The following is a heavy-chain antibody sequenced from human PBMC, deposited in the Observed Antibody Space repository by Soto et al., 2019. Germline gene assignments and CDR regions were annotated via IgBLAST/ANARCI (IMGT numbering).Heavy chain of an antibody. J-gene: IGHJ4*02. CDR3: ARDGCRTTSCHDY. Sequence: GGSLRLSCAASGFSVSISHMIWVGQAPGKGLEWVSVIYSGGATYYAVSVKGRFTISRDNAKNSLYLQMNSLRAEDTAVYYCARDGCRTTSCHDYWGQGT. D-gene: IGHD2-2*01. V-gene: IGHV3-53*01. CDR2: IYSGGAT. CDR1: GFSVSISH.